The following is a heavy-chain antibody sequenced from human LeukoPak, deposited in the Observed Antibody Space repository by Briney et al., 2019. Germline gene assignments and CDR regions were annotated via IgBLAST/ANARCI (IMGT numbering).Heavy chain of an antibody. J-gene: IGHJ4*02. V-gene: IGHV3-7*01. CDR2: MDPTGSQI. CDR3: AIWTSGNY. D-gene: IGHD1-1*01. CDR1: QFTFNGSW. Sequence: GGSLRLSCADSQFTFNGSWMNWLRQAPGKGLEWVANMDPTGSQIRYVDSVRGSFTISKDNPGASLYLDMHSLRAEDTAIYYCAIWTSGNYWGQGTLVTSSS.